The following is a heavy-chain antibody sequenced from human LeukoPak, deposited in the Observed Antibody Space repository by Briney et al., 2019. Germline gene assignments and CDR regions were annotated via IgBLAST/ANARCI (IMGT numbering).Heavy chain of an antibody. Sequence: SETLSLTCTVSGGSISSYYWSWIRQPPGKGLEWIGYIYYSGSTNYNPSLKSRVTISVDTSKNQFSLKLSSVTAADTAVYYCARDNDILTGYYETWGQGTLVTVSS. J-gene: IGHJ5*02. CDR2: IYYSGST. V-gene: IGHV4-59*12. CDR3: ARDNDILTGYYET. D-gene: IGHD3-9*01. CDR1: GGSISSYY.